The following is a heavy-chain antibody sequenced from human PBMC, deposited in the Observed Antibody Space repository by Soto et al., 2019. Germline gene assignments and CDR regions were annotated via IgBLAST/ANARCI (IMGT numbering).Heavy chain of an antibody. CDR3: ARDPMVDDFWSGYYYGMVV. D-gene: IGHD3-3*01. V-gene: IGHV1-18*01. J-gene: IGHJ6*02. CDR1: GYTFTSYG. Sequence: SVKVSCKASGYTFTSYGTSWVRQAPVQGLEWMGWISAYNGNTNYSQKLQGRDTMTTDTSTSTAYMELRSLRSDDTAVYYCARDPMVDDFWSGYYYGMVVWCQGTTVTVS. CDR2: ISAYNGNT.